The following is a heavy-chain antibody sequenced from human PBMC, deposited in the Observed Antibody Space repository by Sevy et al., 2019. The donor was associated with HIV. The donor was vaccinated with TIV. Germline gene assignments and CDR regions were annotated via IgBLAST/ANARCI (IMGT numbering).Heavy chain of an antibody. V-gene: IGHV3-7*01. J-gene: IGHJ4*02. CDR2: IKEDGSVK. Sequence: GTLRLSCEASGFTFSSYWMSWVRQAPGKGLEWVANIKEDGSVKYYVESVKGRFTISRDNAKNSVYLQMNSLRAEDAALYYCVRAIGAAGSYWGLGTLVTVSS. D-gene: IGHD6-13*01. CDR3: VRAIGAAGSY. CDR1: GFTFSSYW.